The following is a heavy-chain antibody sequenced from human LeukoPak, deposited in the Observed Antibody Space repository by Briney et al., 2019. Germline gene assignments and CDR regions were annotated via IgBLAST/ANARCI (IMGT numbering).Heavy chain of an antibody. CDR2: ISPDGSKT. CDR3: AKNPISGPQKHYYYGLYV. Sequence: GGSLRLSCAASGLTFSTYGMHWVGQAPGKGLEWVAFISPDGSKTDSLESVKGRFTVSRDNSNNTLYLQINSVKAEDTAVYFCAKNPISGPQKHYYYGLYVWGQGTSVTVSS. D-gene: IGHD6-19*01. CDR1: GLTFSTYG. J-gene: IGHJ6*02. V-gene: IGHV3-30*18.